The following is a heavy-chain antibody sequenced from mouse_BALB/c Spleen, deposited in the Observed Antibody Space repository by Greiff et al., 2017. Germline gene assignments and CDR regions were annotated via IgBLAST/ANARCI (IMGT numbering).Heavy chain of an antibody. CDR1: GFSLTGYG. CDR3: AREVYDYDGGAWFAY. V-gene: IGHV2-6-7*01. CDR2: IWGDGST. J-gene: IGHJ3*01. Sequence: VMLVESGPGLVAPSQSLSITCTVSGFSLTGYGVNWVRQPPGKGLEWLGMIWGDGSTDYNSALKSRLSISKDNSKSQVFLKMNSLQTDDTARYYCAREVYDYDGGAWFAYWGQGTLVTVSA. D-gene: IGHD2-4*01.